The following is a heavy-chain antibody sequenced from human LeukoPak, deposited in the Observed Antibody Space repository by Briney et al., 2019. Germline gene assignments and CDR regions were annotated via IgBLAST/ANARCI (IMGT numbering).Heavy chain of an antibody. CDR2: IYYSGST. Sequence: PSETLSLTCTVSGGSISSYYWSWIRQPPGKGLEWIGYIYYSGSTNYNPSLKSRVTISVDTSKNQFSLKLSSVTAADTAVYYCARLRDCSSTSCQLYYYYYGMDVWGQGTTVTVSS. D-gene: IGHD2-2*01. CDR1: GGSISSYY. CDR3: ARLRDCSSTSCQLYYYYYGMDV. J-gene: IGHJ6*02. V-gene: IGHV4-59*08.